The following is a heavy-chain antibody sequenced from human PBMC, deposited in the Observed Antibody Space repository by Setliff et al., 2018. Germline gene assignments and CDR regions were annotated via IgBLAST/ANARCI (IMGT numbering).Heavy chain of an antibody. CDR3: AREVDGGVKSGGFDV. Sequence: GGSLRLSCAASGYTSSSYAMTWVRQAPGKGLEWVSIISASGDTTYYADSVKGRYTISRDNSKNTLYMQMNSLRAEDTAVYYCAREVDGGVKSGGFDVWGQGTMVTVSS. V-gene: IGHV3-23*01. D-gene: IGHD2-8*01. J-gene: IGHJ3*01. CDR2: ISASGDTT. CDR1: GYTSSSYA.